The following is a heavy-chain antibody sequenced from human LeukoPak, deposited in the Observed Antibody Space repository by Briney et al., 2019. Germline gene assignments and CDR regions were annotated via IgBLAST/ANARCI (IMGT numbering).Heavy chain of an antibody. CDR1: GFTFSSYA. Sequence: GGSLRLSCAASGFTFSSYAMHWVRQAPGKGLEWVAVISYDGSNKYYADSVKGRFTISRDNSKNTLYLQMNSLRAEDTAVYYCARDPVRVYYCMDVWGQGTTVTVYS. CDR3: ARDPVRVYYCMDV. CDR2: ISYDGSNK. J-gene: IGHJ6*02. V-gene: IGHV3-30*04.